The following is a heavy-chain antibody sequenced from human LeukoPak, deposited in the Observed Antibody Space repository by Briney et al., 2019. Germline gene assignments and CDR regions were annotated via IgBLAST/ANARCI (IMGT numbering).Heavy chain of an antibody. CDR2: TYYRSKWYN. CDR1: GDSVSSSSAA. J-gene: IGHJ6*03. V-gene: IGHV6-1*01. D-gene: IGHD2-2*01. CDR3: ARAPVVPAPPDYYYYYMDV. Sequence: SQTLSLTCAISGDSVSSSSAAWNWIRQSPSRGLEWLGRTYYRSKWYNDYAVSVKSRITINPDTSKNQFSLQLNSVTPEDTAVYYCARAPVVPAPPDYYYYYMDVWGKGTTVTVSS.